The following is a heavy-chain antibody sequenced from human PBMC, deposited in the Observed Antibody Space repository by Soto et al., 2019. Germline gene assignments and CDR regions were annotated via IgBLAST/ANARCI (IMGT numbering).Heavy chain of an antibody. D-gene: IGHD2-2*01. CDR2: INHSGST. J-gene: IGHJ6*02. CDR3: ARGHKIVVPAAIPPRRYGMDV. CDR1: GGSFSGYY. V-gene: IGHV4-34*01. Sequence: QVQLQQWGAGLLKPSETLSLTCAVYGGSFSGYYWSWIRQPPGKGLEWIGEINHSGSTNYNPSLKSRVTISVDTSKNQFSLRLSSVTAADTAVYYCARGHKIVVPAAIPPRRYGMDVWGQGTTVTVSS.